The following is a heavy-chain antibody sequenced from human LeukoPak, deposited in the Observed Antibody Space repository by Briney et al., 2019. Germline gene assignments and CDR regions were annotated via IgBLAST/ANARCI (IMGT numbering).Heavy chain of an antibody. CDR2: INHSGST. Sequence: SETLSLTFAVYGGSFSGYYWSWIRPPPGKGLEWIGEINHSGSTNYNPSLKSRVTISVDTSKNQFSLKLSSVTAADTAVYYCARGRRGSGWFDYWGQGTLVTVSS. CDR1: GGSFSGYY. V-gene: IGHV4-34*01. D-gene: IGHD6-19*01. J-gene: IGHJ4*02. CDR3: ARGRRGSGWFDY.